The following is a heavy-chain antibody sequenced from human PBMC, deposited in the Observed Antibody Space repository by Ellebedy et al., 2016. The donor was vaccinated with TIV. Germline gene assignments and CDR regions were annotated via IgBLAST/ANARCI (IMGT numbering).Heavy chain of an antibody. Sequence: GESLKISXAASGFTFSGSAMHWVRQASGKGLEWVGRIRSKANSYATAYAASVKGRFTISRDDSKNTAYLQMNSLKTEDTAVYYCTRRVYGSGGYNWFDPWGQGTLVTVSS. CDR1: GFTFSGSA. D-gene: IGHD3-10*01. CDR2: IRSKANSYAT. V-gene: IGHV3-73*01. CDR3: TRRVYGSGGYNWFDP. J-gene: IGHJ5*02.